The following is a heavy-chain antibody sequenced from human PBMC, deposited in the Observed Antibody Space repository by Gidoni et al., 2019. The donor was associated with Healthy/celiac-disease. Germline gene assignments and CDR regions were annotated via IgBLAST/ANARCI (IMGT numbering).Heavy chain of an antibody. CDR3: ARDDYVLGSYMYFQH. CDR2: ISGYNGNT. CDR1: GYTFISYG. J-gene: IGHJ1*01. V-gene: IGHV1-18*01. D-gene: IGHD3-16*01. Sequence: QVQLVQSGAEVKRPGASVKVSCKVSGYTFISYGISWVRQAPGQGLEWMGWISGYNGNTNYAQKLQGRVTMTTDTSTSTAYMELRSLRSDDTAVYYCARDDYVLGSYMYFQHWGQGTLVTVSS.